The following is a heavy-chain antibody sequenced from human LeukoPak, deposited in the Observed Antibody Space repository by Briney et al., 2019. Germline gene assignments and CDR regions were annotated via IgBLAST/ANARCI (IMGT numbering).Heavy chain of an antibody. Sequence: SSGTLSLTCAFYGGSFSGYYWSWIRQPPGKGLEWIGEINHSGSTNYNPSLKSRVTISVDTSKNQFSLNLSSVTAADTAVYYCARGLLRYDPAWGQGTLVTVSS. D-gene: IGHD3-9*01. CDR3: ARGLLRYDPA. V-gene: IGHV4-34*01. J-gene: IGHJ5*02. CDR1: GGSFSGYY. CDR2: INHSGST.